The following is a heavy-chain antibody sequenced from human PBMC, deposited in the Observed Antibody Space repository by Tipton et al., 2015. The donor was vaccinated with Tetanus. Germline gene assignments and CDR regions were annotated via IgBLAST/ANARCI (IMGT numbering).Heavy chain of an antibody. V-gene: IGHV1-2*02. CDR2: IDPNSGGT. CDR1: GYTFTGYY. CDR3: ARDRGDYIYYGMDV. Sequence: QLVQSGAEVKKPGASVKVSCKASGYTFTGYYIYWVRQAPGQELEWMGWIDPNSGGTVYAQKFQGSVTMTRDTSISTAYMELRSLRSDDTAVYYCARDRGDYIYYGMDVWGPGTTVTVSS. D-gene: IGHD3-22*01. J-gene: IGHJ6*02.